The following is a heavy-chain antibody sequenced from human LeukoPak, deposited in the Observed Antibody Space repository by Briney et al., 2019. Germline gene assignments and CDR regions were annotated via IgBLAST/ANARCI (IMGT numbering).Heavy chain of an antibody. D-gene: IGHD6-13*01. CDR1: GGTFSSYA. J-gene: IGHJ5*02. CDR2: IIPILGIA. CDR3: ARARIHSSSDWFDP. Sequence: SVKVSCKASGGTFSSYAISWVRQAPGQGLEWMGRIIPILGIANYAQKFQGRVTVTADKSTSTAYMELSSLRSEDTAVYYCARARIHSSSDWFDPWGQGTLVTVSS. V-gene: IGHV1-69*04.